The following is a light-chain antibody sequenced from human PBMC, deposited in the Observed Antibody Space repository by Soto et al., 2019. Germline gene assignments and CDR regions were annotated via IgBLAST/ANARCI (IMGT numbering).Light chain of an antibody. CDR3: QRYNTYSWT. CDR2: KAS. V-gene: IGKV1-5*03. Sequence: DIQMTQSPSTLSASVGDRVTITCRASQGITSWLAWYQQKPGKAPNLLIYKASSLESGVPSRFSGSGSGTEFTLTISSLQPDDFATYYCQRYNTYSWTFGQGTKVEIK. CDR1: QGITSW. J-gene: IGKJ1*01.